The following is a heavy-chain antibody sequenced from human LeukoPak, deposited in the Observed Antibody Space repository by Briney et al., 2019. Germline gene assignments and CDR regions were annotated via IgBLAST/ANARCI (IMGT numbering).Heavy chain of an antibody. V-gene: IGHV3-74*01. CDR3: ARAPSEIGGYYPEYFRH. J-gene: IGHJ1*01. CDR1: GFTFSSYW. D-gene: IGHD3-22*01. CDR2: IKSDVST. Sequence: GGSLRLSCAASGFTFSSYWMHWVRQAPGKGLVWVSRIKSDVSTNYADSVKGRFTISRDNAKNTLSLQMNSLRAEDTGVYYCARAPSEIGGYYPEYFRHWGQGTLVTVSS.